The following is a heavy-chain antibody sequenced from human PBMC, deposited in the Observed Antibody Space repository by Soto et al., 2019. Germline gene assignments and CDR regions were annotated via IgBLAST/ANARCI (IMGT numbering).Heavy chain of an antibody. Sequence: QVQLVQSGAEEKKPGASVKVSCKASGYTFTSYAMHWVRQAPGQRLEWMGWFNAGNGNTKYSQKFQGRVTITRDTSASTGYMELSSLRSGDTAVYYCARDRGWVIVLGHWFDPWGQGTLVTVSS. CDR2: FNAGNGNT. V-gene: IGHV1-3*05. J-gene: IGHJ5*02. CDR3: ARDRGWVIVLGHWFDP. D-gene: IGHD2-2*01. CDR1: GYTFTSYA.